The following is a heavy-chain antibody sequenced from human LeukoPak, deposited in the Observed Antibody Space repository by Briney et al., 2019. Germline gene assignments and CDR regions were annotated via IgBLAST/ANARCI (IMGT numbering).Heavy chain of an antibody. D-gene: IGHD1-26*01. CDR1: GYSFTSYW. CDR3: ARLGRDFCAMDV. Sequence: GESLKISCKGSGYSFTSYWITWVRQMPGKGLEWMGRIAPSDSYTNYSPSFQGHVTISADKSISTAYLQWSSLKASDTAMYYCARLGRDFCAMDVWGQGTTVTVSS. J-gene: IGHJ6*02. V-gene: IGHV5-10-1*01. CDR2: IAPSDSYT.